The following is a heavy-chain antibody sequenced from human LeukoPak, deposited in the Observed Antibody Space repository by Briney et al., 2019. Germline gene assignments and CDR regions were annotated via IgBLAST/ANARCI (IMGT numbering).Heavy chain of an antibody. CDR3: AREGVVPAAISGWYFDL. D-gene: IGHD2-2*02. V-gene: IGHV4-31*03. CDR2: IYYSGST. CDR1: GGSISSGGYY. Sequence: SQTLSLTHTVSGGSISSGGYYWSWIRQHPGKGLEWIGYIYYSGSTYYNPSLKSRVTISVDTSKNQFSLKLSSVTAADTAVYYCAREGVVPAAISGWYFDLWGRGTLVTVSS. J-gene: IGHJ2*01.